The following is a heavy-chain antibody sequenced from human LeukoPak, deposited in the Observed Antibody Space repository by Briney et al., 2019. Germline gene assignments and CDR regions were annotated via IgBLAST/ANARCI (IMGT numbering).Heavy chain of an antibody. D-gene: IGHD6-19*01. CDR3: SGGSGWLMDV. Sequence: GGSLRLSCAASGFTFSSYAMSWVRQAPGKGLEWVSAISGSGGSTYYADSVKGRFTISRDNSKNSLYLQINGLTVEDTAVYYCSGGSGWLMDVWGKGTTVTVSS. CDR1: GFTFSSYA. J-gene: IGHJ6*03. CDR2: ISGSGGST. V-gene: IGHV3-23*01.